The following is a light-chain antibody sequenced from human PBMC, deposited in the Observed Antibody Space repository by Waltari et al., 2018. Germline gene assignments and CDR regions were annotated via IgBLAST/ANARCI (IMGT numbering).Light chain of an antibody. CDR1: QSVSIF. CDR3: QQYNTYPVT. J-gene: IGKJ4*01. V-gene: IGKV1-5*03. Sequence: IQMTQSPSTLSASVGDRVTITCRASQSVSIFFSWYQQKPGRAPKLLLSKASTLQSGVPSRFSGSGSGTEITLTISNLQPDDFATYYCQQYNTYPVTFGGGTK. CDR2: KAS.